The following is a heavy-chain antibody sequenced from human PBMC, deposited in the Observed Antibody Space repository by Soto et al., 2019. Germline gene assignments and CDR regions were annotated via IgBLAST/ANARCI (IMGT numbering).Heavy chain of an antibody. V-gene: IGHV1-8*02. Sequence: ASVKVSCKASGYTFTSYGISWVRQAPGQGLEWMGWINPNSGNTGYAQKFQGRVTMTRNTSISTAYMELSSLRSEDTAVYYCARGGYCSSTSCLGNYYYYYMDVWGKGTTVTVSS. J-gene: IGHJ6*03. CDR3: ARGGYCSSTSCLGNYYYYYMDV. D-gene: IGHD2-2*03. CDR2: INPNSGNT. CDR1: GYTFTSYG.